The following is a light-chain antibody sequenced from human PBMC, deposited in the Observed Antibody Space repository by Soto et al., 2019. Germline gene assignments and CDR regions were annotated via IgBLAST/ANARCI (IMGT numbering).Light chain of an antibody. J-gene: IGLJ2*01. CDR3: QSYDSSLSGVV. V-gene: IGLV2-14*03. CDR2: DVS. CDR1: SSDVGAYNY. Sequence: QSALTQPASVSGSPGQSITISCTGTSSDVGAYNYVSWYQQHPGKAPKLMIYDVSNRPSGVSNRFSGSKSGNTASLTISGLQAEDESDYYCQSYDSSLSGVVFGGGTQLTVL.